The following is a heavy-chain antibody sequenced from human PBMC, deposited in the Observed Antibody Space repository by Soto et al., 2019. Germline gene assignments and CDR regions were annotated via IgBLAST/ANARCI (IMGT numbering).Heavy chain of an antibody. CDR1: GFTFSSYA. V-gene: IGHV3-23*01. CDR3: AKDNPSFDYGDYLSRIFDY. J-gene: IGHJ4*02. D-gene: IGHD4-17*01. CDR2: ISGSGGST. Sequence: EVQLLESGGGLVQPGGSLRLSCAASGFTFSSYAMSWVRQAPGKGLEWVSAISGSGGSTYYADSVKGRFTISRDNSKNTLYLQMNSLRADDTAVYYCAKDNPSFDYGDYLSRIFDYWGQGTLVTVSS.